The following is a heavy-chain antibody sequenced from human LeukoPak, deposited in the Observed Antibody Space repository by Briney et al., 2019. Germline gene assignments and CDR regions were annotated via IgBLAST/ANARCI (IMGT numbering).Heavy chain of an antibody. CDR3: ARDRYSSGWYYFDY. J-gene: IGHJ4*02. CDR2: IYTSGST. D-gene: IGHD6-19*01. CDR1: GGSISSYY. V-gene: IGHV4-4*07. Sequence: SETLSLTCTVSGGSISSYYWSWIRQPAGKGLEWIGRIYTSGSTNYNPSLKSRVTMSVDTSKNQFSLKLSSVTAAETAVYYCARDRYSSGWYYFDYWGQGTLVTVSS.